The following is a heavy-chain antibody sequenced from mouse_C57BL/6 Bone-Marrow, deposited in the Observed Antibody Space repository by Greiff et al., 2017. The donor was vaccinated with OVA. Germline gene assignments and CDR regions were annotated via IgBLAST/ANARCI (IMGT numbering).Heavy chain of an antibody. CDR2: ISYNGSN. Sequence: EVKLLESGPGLVKPSQSLSLTCSVTGYSITSGYYWNWIRQFPGNKLEWMGYISYNGSNNYNPSLKNRISITRDTSKNQFFLKLNSVTTEDTATYYCAREDYDVFAYWGQGTLVTVSA. CDR3: AREDYDVFAY. V-gene: IGHV3-6*01. J-gene: IGHJ3*01. D-gene: IGHD2-4*01. CDR1: GYSITSGYY.